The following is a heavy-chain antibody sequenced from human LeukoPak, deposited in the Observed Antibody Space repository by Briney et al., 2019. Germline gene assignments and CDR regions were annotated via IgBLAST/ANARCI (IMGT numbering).Heavy chain of an antibody. V-gene: IGHV3-23*01. J-gene: IGHJ4*02. CDR2: ISGSGGST. CDR3: AKGRYDSSGPANTFDY. D-gene: IGHD3-22*01. Sequence: PGGSLRLSCAASGFTFSSYATSWVRQAPGKGLEWVSGISGSGGSTYYADSVKGLFTISRDNAKNTLYLQMNNLRAEDTALYYCAKGRYDSSGPANTFDYWGQGTLVTVSS. CDR1: GFTFSSYA.